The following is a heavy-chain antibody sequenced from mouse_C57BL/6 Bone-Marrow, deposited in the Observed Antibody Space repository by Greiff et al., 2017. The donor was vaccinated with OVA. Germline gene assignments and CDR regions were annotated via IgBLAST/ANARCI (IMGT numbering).Heavy chain of an antibody. V-gene: IGHV14-1*01. CDR1: GFNIKDYY. Sequence: VQLQQSGAELVRPGASVKLSCTASGFNIKDYYMHWVKQRPEQGLEWIGRIDPEDGDTEYAPKFQGKATMTADTSSNTAYLQRSSLTSEDTAVYYCTSIYYYGSGYFDVWGTGTTVTVSS. CDR3: TSIYYYGSGYFDV. J-gene: IGHJ1*03. D-gene: IGHD1-1*01. CDR2: IDPEDGDT.